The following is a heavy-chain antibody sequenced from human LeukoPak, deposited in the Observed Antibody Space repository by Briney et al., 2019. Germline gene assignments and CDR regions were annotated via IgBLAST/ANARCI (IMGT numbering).Heavy chain of an antibody. D-gene: IGHD5-18*01. CDR3: ATAFSRYSYGYGGWYYFDY. V-gene: IGHV1-24*01. J-gene: IGHJ4*02. CDR2: FDPEDGET. Sequence: ASVKVSCKVSGYTLTELSMDWVRQAPGKGLEWMGGFDPEDGETIYAQKFQGRVTMTEDTSTDTAYMELSSLRSEDTAVYYCATAFSRYSYGYGGWYYFDYWGQGTLVTVSS. CDR1: GYTLTELS.